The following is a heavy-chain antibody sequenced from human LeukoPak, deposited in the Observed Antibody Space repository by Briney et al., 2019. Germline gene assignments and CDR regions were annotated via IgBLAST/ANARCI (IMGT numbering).Heavy chain of an antibody. CDR2: INHSGST. Sequence: SETLSLTCAVYGGSFSGYYWSWIRQPPGKGLEWIGEINHSGSTNYNPSLKSRVTISVDTPKNQFSLKLSSVTAADTAVYYCARSGGSWRLSWFDAWGQGTLVTVSS. CDR1: GGSFSGYY. J-gene: IGHJ5*02. D-gene: IGHD2-15*01. CDR3: ARSGGSWRLSWFDA. V-gene: IGHV4-34*01.